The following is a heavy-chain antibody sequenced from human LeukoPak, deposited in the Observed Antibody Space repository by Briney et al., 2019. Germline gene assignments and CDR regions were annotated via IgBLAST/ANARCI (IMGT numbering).Heavy chain of an antibody. D-gene: IGHD6-19*01. CDR2: IYYSGST. J-gene: IGHJ6*03. CDR1: GGSISSYY. CDR3: ARAVAGRHNRLSPRYYYYYMDV. V-gene: IGHV4-39*07. Sequence: SETLSLTCTVSGGSISSYYWSWIRQPPGKGLEWIGSIYYSGSTYYNPSLKSRVTISVDTSKNQFSLKLSSVTAADTAVYYCARAVAGRHNRLSPRYYYYYMDVWGKGTTVTISS.